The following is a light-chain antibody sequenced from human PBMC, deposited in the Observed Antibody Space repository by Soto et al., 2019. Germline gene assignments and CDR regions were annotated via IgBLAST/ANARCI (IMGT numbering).Light chain of an antibody. J-gene: IGKJ4*01. CDR2: GAS. Sequence: EIVMTQSPATLSVSPGERATLSCRASQSVSSNLAWYQQKPGQAPRLLIYGASTRATGIPARFSGSGSGTEFTLTISSLQSEDFAVYYSQQYNNWPPITFGGGTKVDIK. CDR1: QSVSSN. V-gene: IGKV3-15*01. CDR3: QQYNNWPPIT.